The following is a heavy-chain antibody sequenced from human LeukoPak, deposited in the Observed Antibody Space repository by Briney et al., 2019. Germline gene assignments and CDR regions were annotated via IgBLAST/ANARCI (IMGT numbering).Heavy chain of an antibody. CDR2: IIPSFGTA. V-gene: IGHV1-69*01. D-gene: IGHD3-3*01. J-gene: IGHJ4*02. CDR3: ARDGGSSTIFGVVIPYFDY. Sequence: SVKVSCKAPGGTVSSYAISWVRQAPGQGLEGMGGIIPSFGTANYAQKFQGRVTITPDESTSTAYMELSSLRSEDTAVYYCARDGGSSTIFGVVIPYFDYWSQGTLVTVSS. CDR1: GGTVSSYA.